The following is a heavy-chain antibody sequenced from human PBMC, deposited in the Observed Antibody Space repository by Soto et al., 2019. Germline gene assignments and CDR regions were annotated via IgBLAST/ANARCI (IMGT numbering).Heavy chain of an antibody. J-gene: IGHJ6*02. CDR1: GGSISSYY. Sequence: QVQLQQSGPGLVKPAETLSLTCTVSGGSISSYYWSWIRQPAGKGLEWIGRIYTSGSTNYNPSHKQRVTMTVATSKTKSAQKQSSVTASDNTVYYCATARPIRHGDYVMGVWGQGTTVTVSS. V-gene: IGHV4-4*07. CDR3: ATARPIRHGDYVMGV. CDR2: IYTSGST. D-gene: IGHD3-16*01.